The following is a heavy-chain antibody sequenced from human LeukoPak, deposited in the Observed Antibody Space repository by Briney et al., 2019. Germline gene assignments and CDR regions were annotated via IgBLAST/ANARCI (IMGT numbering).Heavy chain of an antibody. V-gene: IGHV3-48*02. CDR1: GFTFSTYS. Sequence: PGGSLRLSCAASGFTFSTYSINWVRQAPGKGLQWVSYISESGAAIYYADSVKGRFTISRDNAKNSVYLKMNSLRDGDTAVYYCARDSGNSFDYWGQGNLVTVSS. CDR2: ISESGAAI. CDR3: ARDSGNSFDY. J-gene: IGHJ4*02.